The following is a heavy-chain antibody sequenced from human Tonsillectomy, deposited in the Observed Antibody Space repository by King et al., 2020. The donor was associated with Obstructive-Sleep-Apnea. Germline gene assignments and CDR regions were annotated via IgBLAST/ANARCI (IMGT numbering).Heavy chain of an antibody. J-gene: IGHJ4*02. CDR1: GGSISSYY. CDR2: IYYSGST. D-gene: IGHD5-24*01. Sequence: QLQESGPGLVKPSETLSLTCTVSGGSISSYYWSWIRQPPGKGLEWIGYIYYSGSTNYNPSHKSRVTISVDTSKNQFSLKLSSVTAADTAVYYCARLAEMATIVDYWGQGTLVTVSS. CDR3: ARLAEMATIVDY. V-gene: IGHV4-59*08.